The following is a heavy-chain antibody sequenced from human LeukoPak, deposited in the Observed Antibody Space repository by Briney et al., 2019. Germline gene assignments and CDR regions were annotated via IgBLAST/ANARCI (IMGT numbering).Heavy chain of an antibody. D-gene: IGHD3-9*01. V-gene: IGHV3-11*04. CDR1: GFTFSDYY. Sequence: GGSLRLSCAASGFTFSDYYMSWIRRAPGKGLEWVSYISSSGSTIYYADSVKGRFTISRDNAKNSLYLQMNSLRAEDTAVYYCARDIALTGYPDYFDYWGQGTLVTVSS. J-gene: IGHJ4*02. CDR2: ISSSGSTI. CDR3: ARDIALTGYPDYFDY.